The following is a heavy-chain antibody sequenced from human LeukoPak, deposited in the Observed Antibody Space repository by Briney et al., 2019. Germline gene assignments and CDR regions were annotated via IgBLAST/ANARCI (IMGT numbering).Heavy chain of an antibody. CDR2: IIAYTGNT. D-gene: IGHD3-22*01. CDR1: GYTFTNYV. V-gene: IGHV1-18*01. Sequence: AALKVSCKASGYTFTNYVISWVRHAPGQGLEWMGWIIAYTGNTNYAQNSQGRVTMTTDTSTSTAYMELRSLRSDDPAVYYCVRSGVGYLYDNSGYYPLAYWGQGTLVTVSS. CDR3: VRSGVGYLYDNSGYYPLAY. J-gene: IGHJ4*02.